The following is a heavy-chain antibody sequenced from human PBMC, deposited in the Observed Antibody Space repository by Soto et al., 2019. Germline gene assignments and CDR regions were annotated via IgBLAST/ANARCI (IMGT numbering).Heavy chain of an antibody. CDR3: ARVGSRDAYNYVLDQ. CDR1: GRIFSSFP. Sequence: QVQVVQSGAEVKQPGSSVKISCKASGRIFSSFPTSWVRQVPGQGLEWMGGVISASGSVTYAPKFQGRVTMTAVNSAGIGDMELTSLTSEDTAIYYCARVGSRDAYNYVLDQWGPGTMVTVSS. V-gene: IGHV1-69*06. CDR2: VISASGSV. D-gene: IGHD5-18*01. J-gene: IGHJ1*01.